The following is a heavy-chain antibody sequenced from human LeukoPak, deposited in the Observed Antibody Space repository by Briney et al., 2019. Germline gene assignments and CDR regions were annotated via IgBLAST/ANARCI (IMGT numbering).Heavy chain of an antibody. J-gene: IGHJ4*01. D-gene: IGHD3-22*01. Sequence: VGSLRLSCAASGFTFRSYWMSWVRQAPGKGVEWVANIKQDGSEKYYVDSVKGRFTISRDNAKNSLSLQMNSLRAEDTAVYYCARNGDYDGRGFYYFFDYWGRGNLVTVSS. CDR1: GFTFRSYW. CDR3: ARNGDYDGRGFYYFFDY. CDR2: IKQDGSEK. V-gene: IGHV3-7*04.